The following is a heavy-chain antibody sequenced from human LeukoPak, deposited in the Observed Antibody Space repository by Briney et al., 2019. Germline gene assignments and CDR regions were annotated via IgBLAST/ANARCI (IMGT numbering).Heavy chain of an antibody. CDR3: ARVSGWYRGGSDY. Sequence: SETLSLTCAVYGGSFSDYYWSWIRQPPGKGLEWIGEINHGGSTNYHPSLKSRVTISVDTSKNQFSLKLSSVTAADTAVYYCARVSGWYRGGSDYWGQGTLVTVSS. J-gene: IGHJ4*02. CDR2: INHGGST. CDR1: GGSFSDYY. V-gene: IGHV4-34*01. D-gene: IGHD6-19*01.